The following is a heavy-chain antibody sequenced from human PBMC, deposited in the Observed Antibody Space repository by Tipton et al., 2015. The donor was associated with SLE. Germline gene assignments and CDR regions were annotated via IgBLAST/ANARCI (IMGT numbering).Heavy chain of an antibody. CDR2: INPSGGST. Sequence: QSGPEVKKPGASVKVSCKASGYTLTSYYIHWVRQAPGHGLEWMGIINPSGGSTSYAQKFQGRVTMTRDTSTSTVYMELSSLRSEDTAVYYCARTPRVDCGGDCHLGYWGQGTLVTVSS. CDR3: ARTPRVDCGGDCHLGY. CDR1: GYTLTSYY. V-gene: IGHV1-46*01. J-gene: IGHJ4*02. D-gene: IGHD2-21*01.